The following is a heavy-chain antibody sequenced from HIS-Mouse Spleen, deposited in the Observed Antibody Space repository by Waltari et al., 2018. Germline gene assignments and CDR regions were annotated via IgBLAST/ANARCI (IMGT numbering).Heavy chain of an antibody. CDR1: GFTFSSYW. V-gene: IGHV3-7*01. CDR3: ARRTMVRGVDDAFDI. CDR2: IKQDGRSK. J-gene: IGHJ3*02. D-gene: IGHD3-10*01. Sequence: AASGFTFSSYWMSWVRQAPGKGLEWWANIKQDGRSKYYVDPVKGRFTISRDNAKNSLYLQMNSLRAEDTAVYYCARRTMVRGVDDAFDIWGQGTMVTVSS.